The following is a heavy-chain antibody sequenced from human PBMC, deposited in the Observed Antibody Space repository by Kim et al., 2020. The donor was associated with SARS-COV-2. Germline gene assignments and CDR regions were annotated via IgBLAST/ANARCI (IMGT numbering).Heavy chain of an antibody. D-gene: IGHD5-12*01. V-gene: IGHV3-15*01. Sequence: GGSLRLSCAASGFTFSNAWMSWVRQAPGKGLEWVGRIKSKTDGGTTDYAAPVKGRFTISRDDSKNTLYLQMNSLKTEDTAVYYCTTDLARIVAEPPGGDWYFDLWGRGTLVTVSS. CDR3: TTDLARIVAEPPGGDWYFDL. J-gene: IGHJ2*01. CDR2: IKSKTDGGTT. CDR1: GFTFSNAW.